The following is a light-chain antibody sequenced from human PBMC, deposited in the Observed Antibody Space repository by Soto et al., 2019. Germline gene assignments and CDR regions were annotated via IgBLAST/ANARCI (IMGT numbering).Light chain of an antibody. CDR3: QQRSDWLPIT. J-gene: IGKJ5*01. CDR2: DVS. Sequence: EIVLTQSPATLSSSPGERATLSCRASQSVSESLAWYQQKPGQAPRLLIYDVSYRATGIPVRFSGSGSGTDFTLTISSLEPEDFAVYYCQQRSDWLPITFGQGTRVEIK. CDR1: QSVSES. V-gene: IGKV3-11*01.